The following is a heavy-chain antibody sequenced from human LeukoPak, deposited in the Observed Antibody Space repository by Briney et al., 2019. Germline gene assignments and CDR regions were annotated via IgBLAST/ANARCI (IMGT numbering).Heavy chain of an antibody. Sequence: GASVKLSCTASGSTFTGYDVNWVRQSPGQGLGWMGWFNPKSGGTNYAQKCQGRVTITRDTSISTAYMELSRLRSDDTSVYYCARDAYYYDRSGYYYNYYGMDVWGQGTTVTVSS. CDR2: FNPKSGGT. CDR1: GSTFTGYD. CDR3: ARDAYYYDRSGYYYNYYGMDV. V-gene: IGHV1-2*02. D-gene: IGHD3-22*01. J-gene: IGHJ6*02.